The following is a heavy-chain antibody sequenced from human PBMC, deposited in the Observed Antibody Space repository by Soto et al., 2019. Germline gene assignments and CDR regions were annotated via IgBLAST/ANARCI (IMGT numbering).Heavy chain of an antibody. CDR3: ARGAATVTPGWFDP. V-gene: IGHV4-38-2*01. J-gene: IGHJ5*02. CDR2: IYHSGST. D-gene: IGHD4-17*01. CDR1: GYSISSGYY. Sequence: LSLTCAVSGYSISSGYYWGWIRQPPGKGLEWIASIYHSGSTYYNPSLKSRVTISVDTSKNQFSLKLSSVTAADTAVYYCARGAATVTPGWFDPWGQGTLVTVSS.